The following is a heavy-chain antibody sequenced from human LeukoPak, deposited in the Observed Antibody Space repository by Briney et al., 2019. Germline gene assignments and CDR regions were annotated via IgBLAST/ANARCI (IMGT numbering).Heavy chain of an antibody. CDR1: GYTFTAYY. CDR2: INPNSGDT. D-gene: IGHD3-10*01. CDR3: ARDRFYFGSGSSQDS. Sequence: GASVKVSCKASGYTFTAYYMSWVRQGPGQGLEWMGWINPNSGDTKYAEKFQGRVTMTRDTSISTAYMELSRLKSDDTAVYYCARDRFYFGSGSSQDSWGQGTLVTVSS. J-gene: IGHJ4*02. V-gene: IGHV1-2*02.